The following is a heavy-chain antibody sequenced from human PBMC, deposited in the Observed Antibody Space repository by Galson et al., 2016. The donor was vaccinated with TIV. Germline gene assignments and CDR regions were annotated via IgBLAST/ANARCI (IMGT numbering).Heavy chain of an antibody. CDR3: FQRLLDS. CDR2: ISSGGGTI. V-gene: IGHV3-48*03. CDR1: GFTFDNYA. D-gene: IGHD3-22*01. Sequence: SLRLSCAASGFTFDNYAFNWVRQAPGKGLEWLSYISSGGGTIYYADSVKGRFTISGDNAKNSLYLHMDSLRAEDTAVYYCFQRLLDSWGPGTLVTVSS. J-gene: IGHJ4*02.